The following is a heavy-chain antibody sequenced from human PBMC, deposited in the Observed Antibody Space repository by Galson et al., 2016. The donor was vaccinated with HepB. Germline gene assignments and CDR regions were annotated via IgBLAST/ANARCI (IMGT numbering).Heavy chain of an antibody. J-gene: IGHJ4*02. Sequence: SMRLSCAASGFSFSNSGMSWVRKAPGRGLEWVSGITRSGDATQYADFVKGRFTISRDNSKNTLYLYMNNLTAGDTAIYYCGKHGGFDYWGQGALVTVSS. V-gene: IGHV3-23*01. CDR2: ITRSGDAT. D-gene: IGHD3-16*01. CDR1: GFSFSNSG. CDR3: GKHGGFDY.